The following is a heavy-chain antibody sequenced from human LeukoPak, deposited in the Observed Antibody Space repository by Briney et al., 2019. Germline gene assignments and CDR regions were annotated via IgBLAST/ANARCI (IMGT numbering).Heavy chain of an antibody. V-gene: IGHV3-30-3*01. CDR1: GFTFSSYA. Sequence: QPGGSLRLSCAASGFTFSSYAMHWVRQAPGKGLEWVAVISYDGSNKYYADSVKGRFTISRDNDKNSLYLQMNSLRIEDTALYYCAKDRGYEVVFDPWGQGTLVAVSS. J-gene: IGHJ5*02. D-gene: IGHD5-12*01. CDR3: AKDRGYEVVFDP. CDR2: ISYDGSNK.